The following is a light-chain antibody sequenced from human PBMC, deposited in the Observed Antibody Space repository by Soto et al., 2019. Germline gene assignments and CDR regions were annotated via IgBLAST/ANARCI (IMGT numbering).Light chain of an antibody. CDR2: EVT. CDR1: SSDVGDNY. J-gene: IGLJ1*01. V-gene: IGLV2-8*01. Sequence: QSVLAQPHSASGSPGQSVTISCTGTSSDVGDNYVSWYQQHLDKAPKLIIYEVTLRPSGVPDRFSGSKSGNTASLTVSGLQADDEADYYCSAYAGSNTFVFGTGTKLTVL. CDR3: SAYAGSNTFV.